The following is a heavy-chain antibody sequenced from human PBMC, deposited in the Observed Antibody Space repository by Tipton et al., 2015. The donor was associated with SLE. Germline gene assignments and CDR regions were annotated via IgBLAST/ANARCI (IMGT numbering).Heavy chain of an antibody. CDR1: DYSISSDYS. J-gene: IGHJ4*02. CDR3: ARSPVLNWGRVYYFDY. CDR2: IYHSGST. D-gene: IGHD7-27*01. V-gene: IGHV4-38-2*01. Sequence: TLSLTCAVSDYSISSDYSWGCIRQPPGKGLEWIGTIYHSGSTYYNPSLKSRVTISLDTSKNQFSLKLSSVTAADTAVYYCARSPVLNWGRVYYFDYWGQGTLVTVSP.